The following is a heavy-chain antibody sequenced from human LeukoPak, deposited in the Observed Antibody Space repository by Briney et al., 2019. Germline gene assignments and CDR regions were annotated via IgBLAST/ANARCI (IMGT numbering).Heavy chain of an antibody. Sequence: GASVKVSCKASGYTFTSYGISWVRQAPGQGLEWMGWISAYHGNTNYAQKLQGRVTMTTDTSTSTVYMELRSLRSDDTAVYYCARVGHRDEDYFDYWGQGTLVTVSS. CDR1: GYTFTSYG. J-gene: IGHJ4*02. CDR2: ISAYHGNT. V-gene: IGHV1-18*01. D-gene: IGHD5-24*01. CDR3: ARVGHRDEDYFDY.